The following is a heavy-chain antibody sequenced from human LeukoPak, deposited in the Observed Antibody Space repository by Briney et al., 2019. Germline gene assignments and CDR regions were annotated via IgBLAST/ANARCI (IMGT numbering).Heavy chain of an antibody. D-gene: IGHD6-13*01. CDR1: GYFISSGYY. V-gene: IGHV4-38-2*02. CDR2: INHSGST. Sequence: SETLSLTCTVSGYFISSGYYWGWIRQPPGKGLEWIGEINHSGSTNYNPSLKSRVTISVDTSKNQFSLKLSSVTAADTAVYYCARVRGSWYYYYYYMDVWGKGTTVTVSS. J-gene: IGHJ6*03. CDR3: ARVRGSWYYYYYYMDV.